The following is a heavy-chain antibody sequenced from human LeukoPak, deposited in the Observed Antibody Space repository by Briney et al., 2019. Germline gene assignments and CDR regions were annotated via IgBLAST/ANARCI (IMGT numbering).Heavy chain of an antibody. V-gene: IGHV3-48*01. CDR3: AGRFDY. Sequence: PGGSLRLSCAASGGTSISYRMNWGRQAPGEGLEWVSYISSIGSTTDYADSLKGRCTISTDNVKNPLYLQINSLIADETAVYYCAGRFDYWGQGTLVTVSS. J-gene: IGHJ4*02. CDR1: GGTSISYR. CDR2: ISSIGSTT.